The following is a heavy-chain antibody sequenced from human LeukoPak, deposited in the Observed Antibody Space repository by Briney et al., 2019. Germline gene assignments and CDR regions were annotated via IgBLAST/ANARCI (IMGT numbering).Heavy chain of an antibody. CDR2: IYYSGST. J-gene: IGHJ5*02. Sequence: SQTLSLTCTVSGGSISSGSYYWSWIRQHPGKGLEWLGFIYYSGSTYYNPSLKSRVTISVDTSKNQFSLKMSSVTAADTAMYYCARANYDFWSGYWNWFDPWGQGTLVTVSS. CDR3: ARANYDFWSGYWNWFDP. D-gene: IGHD3-3*01. CDR1: GGSISSGSYY. V-gene: IGHV4-31*03.